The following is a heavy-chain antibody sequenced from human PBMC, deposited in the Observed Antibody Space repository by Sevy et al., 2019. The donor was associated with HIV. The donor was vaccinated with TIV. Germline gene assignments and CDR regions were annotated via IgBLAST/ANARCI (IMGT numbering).Heavy chain of an antibody. CDR2: ISGSGGST. CDR1: GFTFSSYA. D-gene: IGHD6-19*01. J-gene: IGHJ3*02. Sequence: GGSLRLSCAASGFTFSSYAMSWVRQAPGKGLEWVSAISGSGGSTYYADSVKGRFTISRDNSKNTLYLQMNSLRAEDTAVYYCAKDDRIAVAGLIAFDIWGQGTMVTVS. V-gene: IGHV3-23*01. CDR3: AKDDRIAVAGLIAFDI.